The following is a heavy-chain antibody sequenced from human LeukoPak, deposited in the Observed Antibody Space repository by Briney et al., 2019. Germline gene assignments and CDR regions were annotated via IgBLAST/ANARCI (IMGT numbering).Heavy chain of an antibody. J-gene: IGHJ4*02. Sequence: PGGSLRLSCVASGFTFGSYAMSWVRQAPGKGLEWVSLINGSGGTTYYADSVRGRFTISRDNSKNTLYLQMNSLRAEDTALYYCAKDFVRYNIQFDYWGQGALVTVSS. CDR2: INGSGGTT. V-gene: IGHV3-23*01. CDR3: AKDFVRYNIQFDY. CDR1: GFTFGSYA. D-gene: IGHD1-1*01.